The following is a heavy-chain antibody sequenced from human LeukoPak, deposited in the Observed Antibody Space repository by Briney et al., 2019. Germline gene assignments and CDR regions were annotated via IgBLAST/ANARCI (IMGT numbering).Heavy chain of an antibody. J-gene: IGHJ4*02. CDR3: ARASRDGYNQNFDY. Sequence: GESLKISRKGLGYSFSSYWNAWVRQRPGKGLELMRIIYPGGSETRYDPSFQGQVTISADSSTSTAYLQWSSLRASDTAMYYCARASRDGYNQNFDYWGQGTLVTVSS. CDR1: GYSFSSYW. V-gene: IGHV5-51*01. CDR2: IYPGGSET. D-gene: IGHD5-24*01.